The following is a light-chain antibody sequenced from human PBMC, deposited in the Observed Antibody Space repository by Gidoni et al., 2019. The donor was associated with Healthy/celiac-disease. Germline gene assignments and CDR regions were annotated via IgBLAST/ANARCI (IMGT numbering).Light chain of an antibody. CDR1: QSVSSY. V-gene: IGKV3-11*01. J-gene: IGKJ2*01. CDR2: DAS. Sequence: EIVLTQSPATLSLSPGERATLSCRASQSVSSYLAWYQQKPGQAPRLLSYDASTSATGIPARFSGSGSGTAFTLTISSLEPEAFAVYYCQQRSHWPRTFGQGTKLEIK. CDR3: QQRSHWPRT.